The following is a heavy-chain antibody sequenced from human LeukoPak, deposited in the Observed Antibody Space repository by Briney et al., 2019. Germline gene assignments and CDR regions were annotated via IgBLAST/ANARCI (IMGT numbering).Heavy chain of an antibody. J-gene: IGHJ5*02. D-gene: IGHD4-11*01. CDR3: ARWDSNYGFDP. CDR2: INPNSGST. Sequence: GASVKVSCTASGYTFLGYFMHWVRQAPGQGLEWMGWINPNSGSTGYAQKFQGRVTMTRDTSISTAYMELSRLRSDDTAVYYCARWDSNYGFDPWGQGTLVTVSS. CDR1: GYTFLGYF. V-gene: IGHV1-2*02.